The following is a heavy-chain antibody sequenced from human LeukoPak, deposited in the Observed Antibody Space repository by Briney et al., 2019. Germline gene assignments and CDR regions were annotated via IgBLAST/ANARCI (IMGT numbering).Heavy chain of an antibody. CDR2: ISSSGSTI. Sequence: PGGSLRLSCAASGFTFSSYWMSWVRQAPGKGLEWVSYISSSGSTIYYADSVKGRFTISRDNAKNSLYLQMNSLRAEDTAVYYCARGDYYDSSGFESLAAFDIWGQGTMVTVSS. V-gene: IGHV3-48*04. D-gene: IGHD3-22*01. CDR1: GFTFSSYW. CDR3: ARGDYYDSSGFESLAAFDI. J-gene: IGHJ3*02.